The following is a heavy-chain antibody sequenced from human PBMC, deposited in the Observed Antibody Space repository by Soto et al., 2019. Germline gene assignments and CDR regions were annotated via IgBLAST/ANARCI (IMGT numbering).Heavy chain of an antibody. V-gene: IGHV1-3*01. J-gene: IGHJ6*02. CDR3: ARAGPAAAFHYYYYYGMDV. CDR1: RYRFASYA. CDR2: INAGNGNT. Sequence: GVSVKVSSKARRYRFASYARWWPRHAPGQRLEWMGWINAGNGNTKYSQKFQGRVTITRDTSASTAYMELSSLRSEDTAVYYCARAGPAAAFHYYYYYGMDVWGQGTTVTVSS. D-gene: IGHD2-2*01.